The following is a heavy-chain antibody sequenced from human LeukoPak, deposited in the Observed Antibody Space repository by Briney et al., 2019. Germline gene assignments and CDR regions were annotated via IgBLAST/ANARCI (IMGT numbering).Heavy chain of an antibody. J-gene: IGHJ4*02. V-gene: IGHV3-23*01. CDR1: GFTFSSYA. D-gene: IGHD3-22*01. CDR3: AKDLEGDTSGYYYVGY. Sequence: GGSLRLSCAASGFTFSSYALSWVRQAPGKGLEWVSAISGSGGSTYYADSVKGRFTISRDNSKNTLYLQMNSLRAEDTAVYYCAKDLEGDTSGYYYVGYWGQGTLVTVSS. CDR2: ISGSGGST.